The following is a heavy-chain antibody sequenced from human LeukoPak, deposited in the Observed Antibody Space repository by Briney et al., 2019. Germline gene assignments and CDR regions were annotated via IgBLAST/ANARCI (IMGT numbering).Heavy chain of an antibody. Sequence: GGSLTLSCAVSGLTSSTYATSSAMTWVRQAPGKDLELLSGISGSGGSTYYAESVNGRFTISRDNFRNTLYLQMHSLRDDDTAIYYCAKGATSGWLLYWFDPWGQGTLVSVSP. D-gene: IGHD6-19*01. CDR3: AKGATSGWLLYWFDP. CDR1: GLTSSTYA. J-gene: IGHJ5*02. CDR2: ISGSGGST. V-gene: IGHV3-23*01.